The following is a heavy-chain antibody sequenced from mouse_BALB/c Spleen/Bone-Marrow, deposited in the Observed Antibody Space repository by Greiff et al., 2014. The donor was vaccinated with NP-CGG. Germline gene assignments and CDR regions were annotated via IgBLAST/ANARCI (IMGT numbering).Heavy chain of an antibody. CDR2: IEPYNGGT. CDR3: ASGNWAY. Sequence: EVQLVESGPELVKPGASVKVSCKASGYVFTSYNMYWVKQSHGKSLEWIGYIEPYNGGTSYNQEFKGKATLTVDKSSSTAYMYLNSLTSEDSAVYYCASGNWAYWGQGTLVTVSA. CDR1: GYVFTSYN. V-gene: IGHV1S135*01. D-gene: IGHD2-1*01. J-gene: IGHJ3*01.